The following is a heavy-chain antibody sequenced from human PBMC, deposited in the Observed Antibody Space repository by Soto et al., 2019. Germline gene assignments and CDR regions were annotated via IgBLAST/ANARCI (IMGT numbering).Heavy chain of an antibody. V-gene: IGHV3-23*01. CDR3: AKGVSTYYYYGMDV. Sequence: PGGSLRLSCAASGFTFSNYAMRWVRQAPGKGLEWVSGISGSGGSTGYADSVKGRFTISRDNAKNTLYLQMNSLRAEDTALYYCAKGVSTYYYYGMDVWGQGTTVTASS. J-gene: IGHJ6*02. CDR2: ISGSGGST. CDR1: GFTFSNYA.